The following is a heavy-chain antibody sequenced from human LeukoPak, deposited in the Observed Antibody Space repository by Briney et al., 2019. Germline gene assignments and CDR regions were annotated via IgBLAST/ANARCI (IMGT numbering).Heavy chain of an antibody. CDR1: GYTFTGYY. V-gene: IGHV1-2*02. Sequence: WASVKVSCKASGYTFTGYYMHWVRQAPGQGLEWMGWINPNSGGTNYAQKFQGRVTMTRDTSISTAYMELSRLRSDDTAVYYCATGLLYNWKHPRTTNDYWGQGTLVTVSS. CDR2: INPNSGGT. J-gene: IGHJ4*02. CDR3: ATGLLYNWKHPRTTNDY. D-gene: IGHD1-20*01.